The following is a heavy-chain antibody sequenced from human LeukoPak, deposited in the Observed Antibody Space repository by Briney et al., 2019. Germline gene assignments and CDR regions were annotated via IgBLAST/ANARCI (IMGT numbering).Heavy chain of an antibody. CDR3: ARVDTAMVMHNWFDP. Sequence: SETLSLTCTVSGGSISSYYWSWIRQPPGKGLEWIGYIYYSGSTNYNPSLKSRVTISVDTSKNQFSLKLSSVTAADTAVYYCARVDTAMVMHNWFDPWGQGTLVTVSS. CDR1: GGSISSYY. CDR2: IYYSGST. D-gene: IGHD5-18*01. V-gene: IGHV4-59*01. J-gene: IGHJ5*02.